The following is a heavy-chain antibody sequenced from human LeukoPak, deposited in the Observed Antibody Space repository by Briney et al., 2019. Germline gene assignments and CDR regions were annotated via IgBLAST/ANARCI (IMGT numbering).Heavy chain of an antibody. CDR3: TRGSGSYLGYYYYGMDV. D-gene: IGHD1-26*01. CDR1: GXTFGDYA. CDR2: IRSKAYGGTT. Sequence: GGSLRLSFTASGXTFGDYAMSWVRQAPGKGLEWVGFIRSKAYGGTTEYAASVKGRFTISRDDSKSIAYLQMNSLKTEDTAVYYCTRGSGSYLGYYYYGMDVWGQGTTVTVSS. V-gene: IGHV3-49*04. J-gene: IGHJ6*02.